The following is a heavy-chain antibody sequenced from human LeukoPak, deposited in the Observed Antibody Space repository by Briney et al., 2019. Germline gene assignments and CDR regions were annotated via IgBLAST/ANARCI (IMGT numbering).Heavy chain of an antibody. D-gene: IGHD2-21*01. Sequence: PSETLSLTCTVSGGSISSSHWSWIPQPPGKGLEWIGNIHTSGGTNYSPSLKSRVTISADTSRNQFSLKLSSVTAADTAVYYCARGTSTVVIPNYYYYYCMDVWGKGTTVTVSS. V-gene: IGHV4-4*09. CDR1: GGSISSSH. CDR3: ARGTSTVVIPNYYYYYCMDV. J-gene: IGHJ6*03. CDR2: IHTSGGT.